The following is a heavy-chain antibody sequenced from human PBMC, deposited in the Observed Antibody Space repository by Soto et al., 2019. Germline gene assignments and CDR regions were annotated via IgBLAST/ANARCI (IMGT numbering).Heavy chain of an antibody. Sequence: EVQLVESGGGQVKPGGSLRLSCAASGFTFSTRDMNWVRQSPGKGLEWVSSIATSSSFTSYSDSVKGRFTVSRDNAKNSLYLQMSSLRAEDTAVYFCARSLDSGWTFDYWGQGTLVTVSS. CDR3: ARSLDSGWTFDY. D-gene: IGHD6-19*01. V-gene: IGHV3-21*01. J-gene: IGHJ4*02. CDR2: IATSSSFT. CDR1: GFTFSTRD.